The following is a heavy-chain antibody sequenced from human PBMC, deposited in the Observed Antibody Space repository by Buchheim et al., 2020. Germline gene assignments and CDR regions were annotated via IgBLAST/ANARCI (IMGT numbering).Heavy chain of an antibody. CDR3: ASEYCSSTSCYIFDY. J-gene: IGHJ4*02. CDR1: GFTFSSYS. V-gene: IGHV3-48*02. Sequence: EVQLVESGGGLVQPGGSLRLSCAASGFTFSSYSMNWVRQAPGKGLEWVSYISSSSSTIYYAASVKGRFTISRDNAKNSLYLQMNSLRDEDTAVYYCASEYCSSTSCYIFDYWGQGTL. CDR2: ISSSSSTI. D-gene: IGHD2-2*02.